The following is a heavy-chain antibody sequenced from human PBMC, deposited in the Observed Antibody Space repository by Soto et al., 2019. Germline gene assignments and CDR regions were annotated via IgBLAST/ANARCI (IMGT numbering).Heavy chain of an antibody. D-gene: IGHD6-13*01. J-gene: IGHJ5*01. CDR2: VEYDGSKK. CDR1: GFTFSNFG. V-gene: IGHV3-30*18. Sequence: QVHLVESGGGVVQPGGSLRLSCTASGFTFSNFGMHWVRQAPGKGPEWVGVVEYDGSKKQYPDSVKGRFTISRDNSNDTLDLQMNNLRAEDTAIYYCAKDIAAACFMVCSDSWGQGTPVTVSP. CDR3: AKDIAAACFMVCSDS.